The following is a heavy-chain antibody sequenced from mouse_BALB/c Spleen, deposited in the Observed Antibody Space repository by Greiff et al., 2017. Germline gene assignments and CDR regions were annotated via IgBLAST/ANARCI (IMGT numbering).Heavy chain of an antibody. D-gene: IGHD1-1*01. CDR1: GYTFTSYT. J-gene: IGHJ1*01. V-gene: IGHV1-4*01. CDR2: INPSSGYT. Sequence: VQLQQSGAELARPGASVKMSCKASGYTFTSYTMHWVKQRPGQGLEWIGYINPSSGYTNYNQKFKDKATLTADKSSSTAYMQLSSLTSEDSAVYYCARVALYGRGYFEVWGAGTTVTVSA. CDR3: ARVALYGRGYFEV.